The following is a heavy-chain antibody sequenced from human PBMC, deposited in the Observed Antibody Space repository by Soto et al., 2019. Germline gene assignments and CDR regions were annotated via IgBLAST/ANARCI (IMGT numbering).Heavy chain of an antibody. J-gene: IGHJ6*02. V-gene: IGHV4-31*03. CDR2: IYYSGST. CDR1: GGSISSGGYY. CDR3: ARDGRGYSYGDYYYYGMDV. Sequence: QVQLQESGPGLVKPSQTLSLTCTVSGGSISSGGYYWSWIRQHPGKGLEWIGYIYYSGSTYYNPSLESRVTISVDTSKNQFSLKLSSVTAADTAVYYCARDGRGYSYGDYYYYGMDVWGQGTTVTVSS. D-gene: IGHD5-18*01.